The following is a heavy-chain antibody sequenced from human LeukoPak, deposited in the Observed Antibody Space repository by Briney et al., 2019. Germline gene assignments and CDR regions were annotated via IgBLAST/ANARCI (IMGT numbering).Heavy chain of an antibody. Sequence: LGESLKFSCKRSGYSFTSYGCGWVRQMQGKGLGWLRIIYPVDFDTTYSPSFQGEVTIPADKSLSTAYLQWSSLKASDTAMYYCARLKVRRLGEYFQHWSQGTLVTASS. V-gene: IGHV5-51*01. CDR3: ARLKVRRLGEYFQH. J-gene: IGHJ1*01. CDR2: IYPVDFDT. CDR1: GYSFTSYG. D-gene: IGHD6-19*01.